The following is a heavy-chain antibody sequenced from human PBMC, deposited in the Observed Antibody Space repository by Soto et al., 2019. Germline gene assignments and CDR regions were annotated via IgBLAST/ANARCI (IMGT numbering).Heavy chain of an antibody. J-gene: IGHJ6*03. CDR2: IYYSGST. D-gene: IGHD3-3*01. V-gene: IGHV4-59*01. CDR3: ARDTRTYYDFWSGYPYYYMDV. CDR1: GGSISSYY. Sequence: PSETLSLTCTVSGGSISSYYWSWIRQPPGEGLEWIGYIYYSGSTNYNPSLKSRVTISVDTSKNQFSLKLSSVTAADTAVYYCARDTRTYYDFWSGYPYYYMDVWGKGTTVTVSS.